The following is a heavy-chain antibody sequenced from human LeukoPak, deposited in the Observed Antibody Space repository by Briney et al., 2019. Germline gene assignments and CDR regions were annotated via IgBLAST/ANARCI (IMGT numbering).Heavy chain of an antibody. Sequence: GESLKISCKGAGNPFTSLWISSVRQMPGPGLEWMGRIDPSDSYTNYSPSFQGHVTISADTSLSTAYLQWTNLQAHDHAFHYCARPRKWVAGRAFDIWGQGTMVTVSS. D-gene: IGHD6-19*01. CDR2: IDPSDSYT. CDR1: GNPFTSLW. CDR3: ARPRKWVAGRAFDI. J-gene: IGHJ3*02. V-gene: IGHV5-10-1*01.